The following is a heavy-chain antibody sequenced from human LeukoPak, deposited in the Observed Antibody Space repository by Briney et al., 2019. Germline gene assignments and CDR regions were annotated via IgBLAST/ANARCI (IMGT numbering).Heavy chain of an antibody. V-gene: IGHV4-31*11. J-gene: IGHJ4*02. CDR1: GGPISSGGYY. D-gene: IGHD3-16*02. Sequence: SQTLSLTCAVSGGPISSGGYYWSWVRQHTGQGLEWIGYIHYSGSTYYNPSPKSRVTISVDTSKNQFSLKLNSVTAADTAVYYCARGVRLGDLSLGYWGQGILVTVSS. CDR2: IHYSGST. CDR3: ARGVRLGDLSLGY.